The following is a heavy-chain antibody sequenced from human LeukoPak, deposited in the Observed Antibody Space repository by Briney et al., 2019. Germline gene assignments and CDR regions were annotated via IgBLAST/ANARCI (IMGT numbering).Heavy chain of an antibody. CDR3: ARESSSGYSGYDPVAFDY. D-gene: IGHD5-12*01. CDR2: ISFDGSNQ. CDR1: GFTFNTYV. J-gene: IGHJ4*02. Sequence: PGGSLRLSCATSGFTFNTYVMHWVRQAPGKGLEWVAAISFDGSNQFYADSVKGRFAISRDNSKTTLYLQTNSLRPEDTAVYYCARESSSGYSGYDPVAFDYWGQGTLVTVSS. V-gene: IGHV3-30*09.